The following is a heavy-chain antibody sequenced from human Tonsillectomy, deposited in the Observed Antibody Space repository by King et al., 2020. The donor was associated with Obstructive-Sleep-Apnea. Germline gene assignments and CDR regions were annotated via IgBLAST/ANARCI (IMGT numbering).Heavy chain of an antibody. J-gene: IGHJ4*02. CDR2: LSWNSGTI. V-gene: IGHV3-9*01. CDR1: GFTFDDFA. D-gene: IGHD3-16*01. CDR3: VKDMGSFDY. Sequence: VQLVESGGDLVQPGRSLRLSCAASGFTFDDFAMYWVRQPPGKGLEWVSGLSWNSGTIGYADSVKGRFTISRDNAKNSLYLRMNSLRHEDTAIYYCVKDMGSFDYWGQGTLVSVSS.